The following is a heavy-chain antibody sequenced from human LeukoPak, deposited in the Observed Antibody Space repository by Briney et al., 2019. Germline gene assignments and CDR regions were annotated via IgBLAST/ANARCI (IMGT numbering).Heavy chain of an antibody. Sequence: GGSLRLSCAASGFTFSSYGMYWVRQAPGKGLEWVAFLRYDGSTAFYGDSVKGRFTMSRDISKSTLFLQMNNLRPEDTAVYYCAKDPYGGTYPSYCEYWGQGTLVPVSS. CDR3: AKDPYGGTYPSYCEY. D-gene: IGHD4/OR15-4a*01. CDR2: LRYDGSTA. J-gene: IGHJ4*02. V-gene: IGHV3-30*02. CDR1: GFTFSSYG.